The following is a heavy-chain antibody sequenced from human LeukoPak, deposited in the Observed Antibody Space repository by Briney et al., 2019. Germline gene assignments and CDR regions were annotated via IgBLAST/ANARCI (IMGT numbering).Heavy chain of an antibody. Sequence: ASVKVSCKASGYTFSSYDINWVRQATGQGLEWMGWMNPNSGNTGYAQKFQGRVTMTRDTSINTAYMELRSLTSEDMAVYYCARRLASAGYLPDYWGQGTLVTVSS. D-gene: IGHD6-13*01. J-gene: IGHJ4*02. V-gene: IGHV1-8*01. CDR3: ARRLASAGYLPDY. CDR1: GYTFSSYD. CDR2: MNPNSGNT.